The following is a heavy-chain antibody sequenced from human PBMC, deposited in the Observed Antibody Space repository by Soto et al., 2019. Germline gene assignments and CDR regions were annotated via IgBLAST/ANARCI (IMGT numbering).Heavy chain of an antibody. V-gene: IGHV1-18*01. CDR1: GYTFTSYG. D-gene: IGHD3-10*01. CDR3: ARGLLLWFGESRVNFDC. CDR2: ISAYNGNT. Sequence: QVQLVQSGAEVKKPGASVKVSCKASGYTFTSYGISWVRQAPGQGLEWIGWISAYNGNTKHAQKLQGRVTMNTDTATSTAYRELRSLRSVDTAVYYCARGLLLWFGESRVNFDCWGQGTLVTVSS. J-gene: IGHJ4*02.